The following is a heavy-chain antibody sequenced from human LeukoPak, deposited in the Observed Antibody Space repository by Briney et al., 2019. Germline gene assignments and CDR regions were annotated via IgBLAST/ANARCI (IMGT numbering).Heavy chain of an antibody. CDR2: INHSGST. V-gene: IGHV4-34*01. CDR1: GGSFSGYY. CDR3: ASQGGYWYFDL. D-gene: IGHD3-16*01. J-gene: IGHJ2*01. Sequence: SETLSLTCAVYGGSFSGYYWSWTRQPPGKGLEWIGEINHSGSTNYNPSLKSRVTISVDTSKNQFSLKLSSVTAADTAVYYCASQGGYWYFDLWGRGTLVTVSS.